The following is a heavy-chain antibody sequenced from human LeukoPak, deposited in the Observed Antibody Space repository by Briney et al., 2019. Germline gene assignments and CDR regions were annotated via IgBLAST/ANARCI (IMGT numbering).Heavy chain of an antibody. V-gene: IGHV4-39*01. Sequence: SQTLSLTCTVSGGSISSGDYYWGWIRQPPGKGLEWIASINYSGTTYYNPSLKSRVTISEDRSKNQFSLKLSSVTAADTAVYYCARLRDGRWLLEYWGQGTLVTVSS. CDR2: INYSGTT. CDR3: ARLRDGRWLLEY. CDR1: GGSISSGDYY. J-gene: IGHJ4*02. D-gene: IGHD5-24*01.